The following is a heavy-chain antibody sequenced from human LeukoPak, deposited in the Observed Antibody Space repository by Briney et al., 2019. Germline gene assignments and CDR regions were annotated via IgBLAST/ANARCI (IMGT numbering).Heavy chain of an antibody. Sequence: GGSLRLSCAASGFTFSSYSMNWVRQAPGKGLEWVSSISSSSGYIYYADSVKGRFTISRDNAKNSLYLQMNSLRAEDTAVYYCAGAVAGIDYWGQGTLVTVSS. CDR1: GFTFSSYS. D-gene: IGHD6-19*01. CDR3: AGAVAGIDY. CDR2: ISSSSGYI. J-gene: IGHJ4*02. V-gene: IGHV3-21*01.